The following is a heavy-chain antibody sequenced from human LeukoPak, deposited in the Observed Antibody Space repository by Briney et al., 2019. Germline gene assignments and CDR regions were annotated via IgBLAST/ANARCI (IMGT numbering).Heavy chain of an antibody. J-gene: IGHJ4*02. CDR3: ARLFGGVTTFDY. Sequence: GGSLRLSCTASGFTFDTYNFNWVRQAPGTGLEWVANIKQDGSEKYYVDSVKGRFTISRDNAKNSLYLQMNSLRAEDTAIYFCARLFGGVTTFDYWGRGALVTVSS. D-gene: IGHD4-11*01. CDR1: GFTFDTYN. CDR2: IKQDGSEK. V-gene: IGHV3-7*01.